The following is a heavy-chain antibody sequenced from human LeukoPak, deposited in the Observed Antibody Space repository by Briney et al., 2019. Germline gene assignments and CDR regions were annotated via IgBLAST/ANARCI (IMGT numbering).Heavy chain of an antibody. Sequence: SETLSLTCTVSGDSISSDYWSWIRQPPGKGLEWIGYIYYSGNTIYNPSLKSRVTISVDTSKNQFSLKLSSVTAADTAVYYCARASLGYCSGGSCYFDYWGQGTLVTVSS. D-gene: IGHD2-15*01. CDR2: IYYSGNT. CDR1: GDSISSDY. J-gene: IGHJ4*02. V-gene: IGHV4-59*12. CDR3: ARASLGYCSGGSCYFDY.